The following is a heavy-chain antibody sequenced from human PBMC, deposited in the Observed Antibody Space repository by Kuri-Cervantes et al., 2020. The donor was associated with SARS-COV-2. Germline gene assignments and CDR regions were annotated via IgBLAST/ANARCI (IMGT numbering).Heavy chain of an antibody. Sequence: GGSLRLSCAASGFIFRSENMNWVRQAPGKGLEWLSYISKSGSPIFYAGSVKGRFTISRDNAKNSLYLQMNSLRAEDTAVYYCARDLGATSHYYYGMDVWGQGTTVTVSS. CDR2: ISKSGSPI. CDR1: GFIFRSEN. CDR3: ARDLGATSHYYYGMDV. V-gene: IGHV3-48*01. D-gene: IGHD1-26*01. J-gene: IGHJ6*02.